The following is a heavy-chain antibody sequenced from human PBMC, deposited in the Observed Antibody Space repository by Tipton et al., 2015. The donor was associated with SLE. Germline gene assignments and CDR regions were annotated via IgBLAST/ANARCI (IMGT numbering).Heavy chain of an antibody. Sequence: TLSLTCAVYGGSFSGYYWSWIRQPPGKGLEWIGEINHSGSTNYSPSLKSRVTISVDTSKNQFSLKLSSVTAADTAVYYCARGSELLWFGELYIPTYYYYGMDVWGQGTTVTVSS. CDR1: GGSFSGYY. CDR2: INHSGST. D-gene: IGHD3-10*01. CDR3: ARGSELLWFGELYIPTYYYYGMDV. J-gene: IGHJ6*02. V-gene: IGHV4-34*01.